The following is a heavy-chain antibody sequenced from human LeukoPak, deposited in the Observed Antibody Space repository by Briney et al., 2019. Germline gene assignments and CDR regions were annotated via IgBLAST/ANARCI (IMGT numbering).Heavy chain of an antibody. J-gene: IGHJ3*02. Sequence: PSETLSLTCTVSGGSISSGSYYWSWIRQPAGKGLEWIGRLSTSGSTIYNPSLKSRATISADTSKNQFSLTLSSVTAADTAVYYCATDDYGDYNRAFDIWGQGTMVTVSS. D-gene: IGHD4-17*01. CDR3: ATDDYGDYNRAFDI. CDR2: LSTSGST. CDR1: GGSISSGSYY. V-gene: IGHV4-61*02.